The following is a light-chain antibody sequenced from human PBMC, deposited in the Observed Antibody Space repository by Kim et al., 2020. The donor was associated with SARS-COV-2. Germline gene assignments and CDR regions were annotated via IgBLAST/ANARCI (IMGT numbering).Light chain of an antibody. CDR1: SSDVGGYNY. Sequence: GQSITLSCTRTSSDVGGYNYVSWYQQHPGKAPKLMIYDVSNRPSGVSNRFSGSKSGNAASLTISGLQAEDEADYYCSSYTSSSTLVFGGGTQLTVL. CDR2: DVS. V-gene: IGLV2-14*03. J-gene: IGLJ2*01. CDR3: SSYTSSSTLV.